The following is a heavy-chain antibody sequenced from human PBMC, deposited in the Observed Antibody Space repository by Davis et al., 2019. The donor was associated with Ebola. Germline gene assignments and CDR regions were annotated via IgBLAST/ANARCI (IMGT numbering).Heavy chain of an antibody. Sequence: GESLKISCKDSGNTFNSHWIGWVRQLPGKGLEWMGVIFTVDSDTRYSPSFRGQVTISADNSIKTAFLQWSSLKASDTAIYYCATLRRAITGFDDGYDIWGQGTMVTVSS. V-gene: IGHV5-51*01. CDR1: GNTFNSHW. CDR2: IFTVDSDT. J-gene: IGHJ3*02. CDR3: ATLRRAITGFDDGYDI. D-gene: IGHD5-24*01.